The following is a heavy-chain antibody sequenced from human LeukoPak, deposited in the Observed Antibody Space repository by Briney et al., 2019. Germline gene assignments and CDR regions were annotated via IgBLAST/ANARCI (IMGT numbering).Heavy chain of an antibody. CDR1: GGTFSSYA. CDR2: IIPIFGTA. CDR3: ARASDCSGGSCPISY. J-gene: IGHJ4*02. Sequence: SVKVSCKASGGTFSSYAISWVRQAPGQGLEWMGRIIPIFGTANYAQKFQGRVTITTDESTSTAYMELSSRRSEDTAVYYCARASDCSGGSCPISYWGQGTLVTVSS. D-gene: IGHD2-15*01. V-gene: IGHV1-69*05.